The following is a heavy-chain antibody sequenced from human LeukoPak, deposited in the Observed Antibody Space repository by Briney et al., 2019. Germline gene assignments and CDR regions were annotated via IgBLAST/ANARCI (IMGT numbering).Heavy chain of an antibody. D-gene: IGHD3-10*01. J-gene: IGHJ4*02. CDR1: GYTFTSYD. CDR2: MNPNSGNT. CDR3: ARGRHGSGSYYYDY. Sequence: ASVKVSCKASGYTFTSYDINWVRQATGQGLEWMGWMNPNSGNTGYAQKFQGRVTITRNTSISTAYMELSSLRSEGTAVYYCARGRHGSGSYYYDYWGQGTLVTVSS. V-gene: IGHV1-8*03.